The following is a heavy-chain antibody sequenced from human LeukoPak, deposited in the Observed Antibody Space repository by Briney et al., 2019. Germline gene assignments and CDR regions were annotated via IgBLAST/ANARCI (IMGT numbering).Heavy chain of an antibody. Sequence: GGSLRLSCAASGVTFPTHVMSWVRQAPGKGLEWVSNITGTGRSPYYAESVKGHFSISRDNSKNTLYLQLNTLRDEDTAIYYCARNAVGRGVLQNPFDSWGQGILVAVSS. D-gene: IGHD3-10*01. CDR2: ITGTGRSP. J-gene: IGHJ4*02. CDR3: ARNAVGRGVLQNPFDS. V-gene: IGHV3-23*01. CDR1: GVTFPTHV.